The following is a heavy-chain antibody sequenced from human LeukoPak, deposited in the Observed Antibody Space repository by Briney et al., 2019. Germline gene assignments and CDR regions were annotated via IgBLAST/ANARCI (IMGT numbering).Heavy chain of an antibody. CDR1: GFTFRSYE. CDR2: LSSSGSAF. J-gene: IGHJ4*02. D-gene: IGHD3-3*01. CDR3: ARSARLMKGVVEVTALDD. V-gene: IGHV3-48*03. Sequence: GGSLRLSCAASGFTFRSYEMNWVRQAPGKGLEWIAYLSSSGSAFSYADSVKGRFTIARDNAKNSVYLEMNSLRADDTAVYYCARSARLMKGVVEVTALDDWGQGTLVTVSS.